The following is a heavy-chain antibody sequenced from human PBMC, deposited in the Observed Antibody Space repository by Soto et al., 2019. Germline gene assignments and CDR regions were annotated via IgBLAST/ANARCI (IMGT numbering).Heavy chain of an antibody. CDR2: IYPGDSDT. CDR1: GYSFTSYW. V-gene: IGHV5-51*01. CDR3: ARFNALGGAVATILDY. J-gene: IGHJ4*02. Sequence: GESLKISCKGSGYSFTSYWIGWVRQMPGKGLEWMGIIYPGDSDTRYSPSFQGQVTISADKSISTAYLQWSSLKASDTAMYYCARFNALGGAVATILDYWGQGTLVTVSS. D-gene: IGHD5-12*01.